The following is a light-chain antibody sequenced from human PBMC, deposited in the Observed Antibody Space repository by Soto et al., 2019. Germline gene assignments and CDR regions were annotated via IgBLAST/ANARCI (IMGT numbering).Light chain of an antibody. CDR1: SGHSTYA. V-gene: IGLV4-69*01. Sequence: QLVLTQSPSASASLGASVKLTCTLSSGHSTYAIAWHQQQPEKGPRYLMKLNSDGSHSKGGGIPDLFSGSSSGAERHLTISSRQSEDEADYYCQTWGTAIHDVVFGGGTKLTVL. CDR2: LNSDGSH. J-gene: IGLJ2*01. CDR3: QTWGTAIHDVV.